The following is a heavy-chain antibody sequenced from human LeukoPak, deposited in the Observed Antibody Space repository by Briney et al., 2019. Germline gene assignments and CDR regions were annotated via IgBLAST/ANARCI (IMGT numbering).Heavy chain of an antibody. Sequence: ASVKVSCKASGYTFTSYAMHWVRQAPGQRLEWMGWINAGNGNTKCSQKFQGRVTITRDTSASTAYMELSSLRSEDTAVYYCARAVVVTAIPYDYWGQGTLVTVSS. CDR2: INAGNGNT. CDR1: GYTFTSYA. CDR3: ARAVVVTAIPYDY. D-gene: IGHD2-21*02. V-gene: IGHV1-3*01. J-gene: IGHJ4*02.